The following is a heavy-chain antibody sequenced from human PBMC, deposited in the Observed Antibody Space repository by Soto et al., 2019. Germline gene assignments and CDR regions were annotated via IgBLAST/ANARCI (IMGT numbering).Heavy chain of an antibody. V-gene: IGHV3-23*01. D-gene: IGHD3-3*01. Sequence: PGGSLRLSCAASGFSFGSYALSWVRQAPGKGLEWVSTISGSDGKTFYADSVKGRFSISRDTSQSTLYLQMNSLRADDTAMYYCARWSYLDYWGQGPRVTVYS. CDR1: GFSFGSYA. CDR3: ARWSYLDY. J-gene: IGHJ4*02. CDR2: ISGSDGKT.